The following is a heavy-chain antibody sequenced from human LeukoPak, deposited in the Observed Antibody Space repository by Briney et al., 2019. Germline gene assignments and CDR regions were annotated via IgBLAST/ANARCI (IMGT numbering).Heavy chain of an antibody. CDR1: GFTLSIYW. D-gene: IGHD6-19*01. CDR3: AGGISVDYSFDY. V-gene: IGHV3-74*01. Sequence: GGSLRHSCAASGFTLSIYWMDWVPQPPGKGLVWVSRINRDGSSTIYADSVKGRFTISSDNAQNTLYLQMNSLRAEDTAVYYCAGGISVDYSFDYWGQGALVTVSS. CDR2: INRDGSST. J-gene: IGHJ4*02.